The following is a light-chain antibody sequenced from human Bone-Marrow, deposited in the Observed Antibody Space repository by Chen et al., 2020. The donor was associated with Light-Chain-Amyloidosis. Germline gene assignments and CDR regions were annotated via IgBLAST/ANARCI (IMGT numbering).Light chain of an antibody. V-gene: IGLV2-14*03. CDR3: SSYSSSTTLGV. J-gene: IGLJ3*02. Sequence: QSALTQPASVSGSPGQSITISCTGTSSDIGDHDFVSWYQQHPGKAPRLIIYGVTNRPSGVPDRFPGSKSGNTASLTISGLQAEDEADYYCSSYSSSTTLGVFGGMTKLTVL. CDR2: GVT. CDR1: SSDIGDHDF.